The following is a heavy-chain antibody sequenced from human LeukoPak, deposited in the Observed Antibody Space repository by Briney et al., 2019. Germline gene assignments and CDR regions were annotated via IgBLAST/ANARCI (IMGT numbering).Heavy chain of an antibody. CDR3: ARSDVLLWFGELLYYFDY. CDR1: GFTFSSYW. D-gene: IGHD3-10*01. V-gene: IGHV3-7*01. CDR2: IKQDGSEK. Sequence: GGSLRLSCAASGFTFSSYWMSWVRQAPGKGLEWVANIKQDGSEKYYVDSVKGRFTISRDNAKNSLYLQMNSLRAEDTAVYYCARSDVLLWFGELLYYFDYWGQGTLVTVSS. J-gene: IGHJ4*02.